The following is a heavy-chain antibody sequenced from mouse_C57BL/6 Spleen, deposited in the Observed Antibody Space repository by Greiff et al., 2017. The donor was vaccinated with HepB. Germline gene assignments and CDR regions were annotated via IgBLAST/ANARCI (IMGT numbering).Heavy chain of an antibody. Sequence: VQLQESGAELVRPGTSVKVSCKASGYAFTNYLIEWVKQRPGQGLEWIGVINPGSGGTNYNEKFKGKATLTADKSSSTAYMQLSSLTSEDSAVYFCARHYSNSWFAYWGQGTLVTVSA. CDR3: ARHYSNSWFAY. CDR2: INPGSGGT. CDR1: GYAFTNYL. D-gene: IGHD2-5*01. J-gene: IGHJ3*01. V-gene: IGHV1-54*01.